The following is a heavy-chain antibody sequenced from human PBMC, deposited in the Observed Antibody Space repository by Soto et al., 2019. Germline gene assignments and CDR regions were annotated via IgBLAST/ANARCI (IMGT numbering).Heavy chain of an antibody. CDR2: IRSKTNNYAT. CDR3: TRHARGQVEHSFYYYFMGV. Sequence: EVQLVESGGGLVQPGGSLKLACLASGFPLSDSAIHWVRKASGKGLEWVGRIRSKTNNYATTYGAPVRGRFTLSRDDSKNTAYLQMNNLESEDAAVYYCTRHARGQVEHSFYYYFMGVWGKGTTVSV. J-gene: IGHJ6*03. CDR1: GFPLSDSA. D-gene: IGHD3-3*02. V-gene: IGHV3-73*01.